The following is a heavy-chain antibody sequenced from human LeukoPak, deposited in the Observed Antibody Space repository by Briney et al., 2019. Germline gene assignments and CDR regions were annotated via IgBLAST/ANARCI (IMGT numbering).Heavy chain of an antibody. CDR1: SGSINNYY. CDR2: ILSSGST. D-gene: IGHD1-14*01. J-gene: IGHJ3*02. Sequence: PSETPSLTGTVSSGSINNYYGSWIRQTPGKGLEWLGYILSSGSTNYNPSVKSRVTISVDTSKSQFSLKLSSVTAADTAVYYCARTNQISETAFDIWGQETMEIVTS. CDR3: ARTNQISETAFDI. V-gene: IGHV4-59*01.